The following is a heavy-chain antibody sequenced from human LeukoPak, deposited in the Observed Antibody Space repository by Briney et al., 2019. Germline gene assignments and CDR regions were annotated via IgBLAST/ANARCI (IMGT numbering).Heavy chain of an antibody. Sequence: SLKVSCKASGVTFSSYAISWVRQAPRQGLEWMGGIIPIFGTANYAQKFQGRVTITADESTSTAYMELSSLRSEDTAVYYCARMTTVVTRGDYWGQGTLVTVSS. CDR2: IIPIFGTA. J-gene: IGHJ4*02. CDR3: ARMTTVVTRGDY. D-gene: IGHD4-23*01. CDR1: GVTFSSYA. V-gene: IGHV1-69*13.